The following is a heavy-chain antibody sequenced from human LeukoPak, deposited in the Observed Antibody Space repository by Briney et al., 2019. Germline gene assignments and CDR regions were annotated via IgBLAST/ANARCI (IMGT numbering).Heavy chain of an antibody. CDR3: ASLTKIGSGSYSNWFDP. D-gene: IGHD3-10*01. J-gene: IGHJ5*02. CDR1: GGSISSYY. CDR2: IYYSGST. V-gene: IGHV4-59*12. Sequence: SETLSLTCTVSGGSISSYYWSWIRQPPGKGLEWIGYIYYSGSTNYNPSLKSRVTISVDKSKNQFSLKLSSVTAADTAVYYCASLTKIGSGSYSNWFDPWGQGTLVTVSS.